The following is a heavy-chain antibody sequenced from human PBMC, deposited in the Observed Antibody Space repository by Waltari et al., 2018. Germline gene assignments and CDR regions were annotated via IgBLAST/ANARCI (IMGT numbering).Heavy chain of an antibody. J-gene: IGHJ5*02. V-gene: IGHV4-4*02. D-gene: IGHD2-15*01. Sequence: QLQLQESGPGLVKPSGTLSLSCAVSGDSMSSTFFWSWVRQSPQKGLEWIGQVQRSGGTNYNPSFASRVTMSVDTSNNQFSVKVTSATAADTAVYYCARDRGRGLYLDTWGPGTLVTVSP. CDR2: VQRSGGT. CDR3: ARDRGRGLYLDT. CDR1: GDSMSSTFF.